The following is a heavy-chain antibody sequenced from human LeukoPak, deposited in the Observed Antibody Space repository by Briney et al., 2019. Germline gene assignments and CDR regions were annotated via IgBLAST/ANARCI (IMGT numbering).Heavy chain of an antibody. CDR2: IDWDDDK. D-gene: IGHD5-18*01. Sequence: SGPALVKPTQTLTLTCTFSGFSLSTSGMCVSWIRQPPGKALEWLALIDWDDDKYYSTSLKARLTISKDTSKNQVVLTMTNMDPVDTATYYCARTFERGYSYGTAPYDAFDIWGQGTMVTVSS. CDR1: GFSLSTSGMC. V-gene: IGHV2-70*01. J-gene: IGHJ3*02. CDR3: ARTFERGYSYGTAPYDAFDI.